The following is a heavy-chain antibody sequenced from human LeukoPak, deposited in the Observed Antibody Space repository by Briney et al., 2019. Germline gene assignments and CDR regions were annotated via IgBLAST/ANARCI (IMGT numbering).Heavy chain of an antibody. J-gene: IGHJ4*02. CDR1: GYTFAGYY. D-gene: IGHD6-19*01. CDR2: INPNSGGT. Sequence: GASVKVSCKASGYTFAGYYMHWVRQAPGQGLEWMGWINPNSGGTSYAQKFQGRVTMTRDTSISTAYMELSRLRSDDTAVYYCARDDIAVAGPGDYWGQGTLVTVSS. V-gene: IGHV1-2*02. CDR3: ARDDIAVAGPGDY.